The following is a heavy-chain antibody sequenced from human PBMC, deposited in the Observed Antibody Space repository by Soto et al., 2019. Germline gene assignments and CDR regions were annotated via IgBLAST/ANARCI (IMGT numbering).Heavy chain of an antibody. Sequence: EVQLLESGGGLVQPGGSLRLSCTASGFTFSSYAMSWVRQAPGKGLEWVSAISGSGDSTYYADSVKGRFTISRANSKNTLYLQMNSLRAEDTALYYCAKDKAVSPYNFDYWGQGTLVTVSS. CDR1: GFTFSSYA. V-gene: IGHV3-23*01. CDR3: AKDKAVSPYNFDY. J-gene: IGHJ4*02. D-gene: IGHD6-19*01. CDR2: ISGSGDST.